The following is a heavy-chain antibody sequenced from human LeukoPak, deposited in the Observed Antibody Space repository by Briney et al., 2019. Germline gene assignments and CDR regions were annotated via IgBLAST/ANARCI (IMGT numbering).Heavy chain of an antibody. CDR1: GGSFSGYY. V-gene: IGHV4-34*01. Sequence: SETLSLTCAVYGGSFSGYYWSLIRQPPGKGLEWIGEINHSGSTNYNPSLKSRVTISVDTSKNQFSLKLSSVTAADTAVYYCARSIYDSSGYWQVGGNWFDPWGQGTLVTVSS. J-gene: IGHJ5*02. CDR3: ARSIYDSSGYWQVGGNWFDP. D-gene: IGHD3-22*01. CDR2: INHSGST.